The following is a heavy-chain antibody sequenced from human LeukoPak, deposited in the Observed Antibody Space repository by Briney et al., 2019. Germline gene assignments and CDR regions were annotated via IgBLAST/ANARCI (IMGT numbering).Heavy chain of an antibody. V-gene: IGHV4-61*05. CDR3: TRHPGGNAAHRFDY. J-gene: IGHJ4*02. D-gene: IGHD4-23*01. CDR1: GGSISSSSYY. CDR2: IYSSGST. Sequence: PSETLSLTCTVSGGSISSSSYYWGWIRQPPGKGLEWIGYIYSSGSTHYNPSLQSRVTISVDTSKNQFSLNLYSVTAADTAVYYCTRHPGGNAAHRFDYWGQGFLVTVSS.